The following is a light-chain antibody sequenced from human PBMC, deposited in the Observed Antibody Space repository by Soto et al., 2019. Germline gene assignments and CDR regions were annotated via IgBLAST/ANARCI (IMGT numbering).Light chain of an antibody. J-gene: IGKJ4*01. CDR2: GAS. CDR3: QQYHTLPIT. V-gene: IGKV3-15*01. CDR1: QGISRK. Sequence: ILMTLSPATLSVAPGARVTFSCRASQGISRKVAWYQHKPGQAPRLLIYGASTGETGIPARFSGSGSGTEFTLTISSLQSEDCAIYYCQQYHTLPITFGEGTKVDIK.